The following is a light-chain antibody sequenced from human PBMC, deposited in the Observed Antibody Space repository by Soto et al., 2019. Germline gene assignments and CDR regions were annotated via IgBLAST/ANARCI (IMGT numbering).Light chain of an antibody. J-gene: IGLJ3*02. CDR1: SSDVGGYNY. Sequence: QSVLTQPASVSGSPGQSITISCTGTSSDVGGYNYVSWYQHHPGKAPKLMIYDVNYRPSGVSNRFSGSKSGNTASLTVPGLQAEDEADYYCSSYTSSSTWVFGGGTKLTVL. CDR2: DVN. V-gene: IGLV2-14*03. CDR3: SSYTSSSTWV.